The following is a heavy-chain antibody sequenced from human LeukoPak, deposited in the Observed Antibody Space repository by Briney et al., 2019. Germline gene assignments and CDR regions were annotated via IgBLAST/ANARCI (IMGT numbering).Heavy chain of an antibody. Sequence: ASVKVSCKASGYTFTSYDINWVRQATGQGLEWMGWMNPNSGNTGYAQKFQGRVTITADKSTSTAYMELSSLRSEDTAVYYCAREWMVAAFDIWGQGTMVTVSS. D-gene: IGHD6-19*01. J-gene: IGHJ3*02. CDR2: MNPNSGNT. CDR3: AREWMVAAFDI. V-gene: IGHV1-8*01. CDR1: GYTFTSYD.